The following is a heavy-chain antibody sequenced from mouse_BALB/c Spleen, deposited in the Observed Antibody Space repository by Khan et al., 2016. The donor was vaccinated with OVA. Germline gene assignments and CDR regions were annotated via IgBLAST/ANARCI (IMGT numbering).Heavy chain of an antibody. V-gene: IGHV9-3-1*01. CDR2: MNTYTGEP. Sequence: QIQLVQSGPELKKPGETVKISCKASGYTFTNYGMNWVKQAPGKGLKWMGWMNTYTGEPTYADDFKGRFAFSLETSANTAYLQINNLKNEDTATYFCASSASYWFFDVWGAGTTVTVSS. D-gene: IGHD6-1*01. CDR1: GYTFTNYG. J-gene: IGHJ1*01. CDR3: ASSASYWFFDV.